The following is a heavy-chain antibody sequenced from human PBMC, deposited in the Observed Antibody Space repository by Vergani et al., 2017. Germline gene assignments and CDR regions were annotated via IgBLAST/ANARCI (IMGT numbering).Heavy chain of an antibody. CDR3: ARDIVVVPAASRGENWFDP. V-gene: IGHV4-31*03. D-gene: IGHD2-2*01. CDR1: GGSISSGGYY. Sequence: QVQLQESGPGLVKPSQTLSLTCTVSGGSISSGGYYWSWIRQHPGKGLEWIGYIYYSGSTYYNPSLKSRVTISVDTSKNQFSLKLSSVTAADTAVYYCARDIVVVPAASRGENWFDPWGQGTLVTVSS. CDR2: IYYSGST. J-gene: IGHJ5*02.